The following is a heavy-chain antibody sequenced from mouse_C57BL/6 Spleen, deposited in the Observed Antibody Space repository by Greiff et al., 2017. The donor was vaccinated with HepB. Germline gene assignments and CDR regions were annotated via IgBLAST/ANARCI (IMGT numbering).Heavy chain of an antibody. D-gene: IGHD2-2*01. Sequence: VQLQQSGAELVRPGASVTLSCKASGYTFTDYEMHWVKQTPVHGLEWIGAIDPETGGTAYNQKFKGKAILTADKSSSTAYMELRSLTSEDSAVYYCTRTPPYGYDGGYAMDYWGQGTSVTVSS. CDR1: GYTFTDYE. CDR3: TRTPPYGYDGGYAMDY. CDR2: IDPETGGT. J-gene: IGHJ4*01. V-gene: IGHV1-15*01.